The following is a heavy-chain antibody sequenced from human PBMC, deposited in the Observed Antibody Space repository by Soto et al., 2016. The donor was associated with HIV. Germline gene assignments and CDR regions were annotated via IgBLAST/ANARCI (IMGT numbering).Heavy chain of an antibody. CDR2: ISGSGDST. J-gene: IGHJ3*02. V-gene: IGHV3-23*01. D-gene: IGHD5-12*01. Sequence: VQLLESGGGLVQPGGSLRLSCTASGFTFNNYAMSWVRQAPGKGLEWVSTISGSGDSTYYADSVKGRFTISRDNSKNTLYVQMNSLRAEDTAVYYCAKVWWLRLGAFDIWGQGTNGHRLF. CDR3: AKVWWLRLGAFDI. CDR1: GFTFNNYA.